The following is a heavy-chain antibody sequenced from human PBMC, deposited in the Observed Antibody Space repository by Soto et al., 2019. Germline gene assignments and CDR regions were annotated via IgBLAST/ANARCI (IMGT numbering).Heavy chain of an antibody. CDR3: AKSWLGYRVDY. V-gene: IGHV3-30*18. J-gene: IGHJ4*02. CDR2: ISYDGSNK. D-gene: IGHD5-12*01. Sequence: QVQLVESGGGVVQPGRSLRLSCAASGFTFSSYGMHWVRQAPGKGLEWVAVISYDGSNKYYADSVKGRFTISRDNSKNTLYLQMNSLRAEDTAVYYCAKSWLGYRVDYWGQGTLVTVSS. CDR1: GFTFSSYG.